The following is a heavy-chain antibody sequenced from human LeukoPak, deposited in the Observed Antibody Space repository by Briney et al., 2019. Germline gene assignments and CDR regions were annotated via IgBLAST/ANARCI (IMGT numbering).Heavy chain of an antibody. CDR2: INPSGGST. J-gene: IGHJ3*02. CDR1: GYTFTNFY. CDR3: ARDRGTTVVTPGFAFDI. Sequence: ASVKVSCKASGYTFTNFYIHWVRQAPGQGLEWMVIINPSGGSTSYAQKFQGRVTMTRDTSTSTVYMELSSLRSEDTAVYYCARDRGTTVVTPGFAFDIWGQGTMVTVSS. D-gene: IGHD4-23*01. V-gene: IGHV1-46*01.